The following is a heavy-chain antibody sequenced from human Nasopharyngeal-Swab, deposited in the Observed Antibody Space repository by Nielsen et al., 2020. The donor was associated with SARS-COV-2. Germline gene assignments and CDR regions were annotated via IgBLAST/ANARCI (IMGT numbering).Heavy chain of an antibody. Sequence: GGSLRLSCAASGFTFSSYSMNWVRQAPGKGLEWVSYISSSSSTIYYADSVKGRFTISRDNAKNLLYLQMNSLRAEDTAVYYCAGGYCSGGSCYPTPPYYYYGMDVWGQGTTVTVSS. CDR1: GFTFSSYS. J-gene: IGHJ6*02. D-gene: IGHD2-15*01. CDR3: AGGYCSGGSCYPTPPYYYYGMDV. V-gene: IGHV3-48*04. CDR2: ISSSSSTI.